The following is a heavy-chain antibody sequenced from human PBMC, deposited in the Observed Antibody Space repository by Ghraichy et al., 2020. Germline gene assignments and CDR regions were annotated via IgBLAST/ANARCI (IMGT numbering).Heavy chain of an antibody. V-gene: IGHV4-59*01. CDR1: GGSISSYY. CDR2: IDFSGGS. Sequence: ETLSLTCTVSGGSISSYYWSWLRQPPGKGLEWIGNIDFSGGSKYSPSLTSRVTISVDTSKNQFSLKLDSVTAADTAFYYCARAMRFHWYFDLWGRGSLVTVSS. CDR3: ARAMRFHWYFDL. J-gene: IGHJ2*01.